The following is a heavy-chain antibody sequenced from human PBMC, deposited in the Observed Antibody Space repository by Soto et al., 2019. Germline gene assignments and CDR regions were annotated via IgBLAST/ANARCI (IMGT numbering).Heavy chain of an antibody. J-gene: IGHJ6*02. CDR1: GGTFSTHA. Sequence: QVQLVQSGAEVKKPGSSVRVSCKASGGTFSTHAISWVRQAPGRGPEWIGGIIPMYGSRKYAPNFQGRVTMIADASTNTASMELSSLRSEDTAVYYGAREPYVDYSVRMGYYGVDVWGQGTTVTGSS. CDR2: IIPMYGSR. V-gene: IGHV1-69*01. D-gene: IGHD2-21*01. CDR3: AREPYVDYSVRMGYYGVDV.